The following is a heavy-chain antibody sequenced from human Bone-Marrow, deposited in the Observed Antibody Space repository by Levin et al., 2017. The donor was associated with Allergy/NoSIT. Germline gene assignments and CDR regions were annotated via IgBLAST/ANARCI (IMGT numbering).Heavy chain of an antibody. Sequence: LSLTCAASGFTFSDHYMDWVRQAPGRGLEWVARSRDKANSYTTEYAASVKGRFTIARDDSKTSLYLQMNSLKTEDTAVYYCTRGKLELHVYYGMDGWGQGTTVTVS. D-gene: IGHD1-7*01. J-gene: IGHJ6*02. V-gene: IGHV3-72*01. CDR3: TRGKLELHVYYGMDG. CDR1: GFTFSDHY. CDR2: SRDKANSYTT.